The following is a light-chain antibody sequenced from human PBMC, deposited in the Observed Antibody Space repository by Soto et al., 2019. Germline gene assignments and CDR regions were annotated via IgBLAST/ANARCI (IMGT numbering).Light chain of an antibody. CDR1: QSVSSY. V-gene: IGKV3-11*01. J-gene: IGKJ3*01. CDR3: QQRSNWAPSFT. CDR2: DAS. Sequence: EIVLTQSPATLSLSPGERATLSCRASQSVSSYLAWYQQKPGQAPRLLIYDASNSATGIPARFSGSWSGTDFTLTITSLESEDFAVYYCQQRSNWAPSFTFCPGTKVDIK.